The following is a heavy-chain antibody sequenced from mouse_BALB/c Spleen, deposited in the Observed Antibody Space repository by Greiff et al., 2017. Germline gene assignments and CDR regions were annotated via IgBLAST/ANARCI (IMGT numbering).Heavy chain of an antibody. Sequence: EVQRVESGPGLVKPSQSLSLTCSVTGYSITSGYYWNWIRQFPGNKLEWMGYISYDGSNNYNPSLKNRISITRDTSKNQFFLKLNSVTTEDTATYYCAREDGNYVGFDYWGQGTTLTVSS. V-gene: IGHV3-6*02. CDR2: ISYDGSN. CDR3: AREDGNYVGFDY. D-gene: IGHD2-1*01. J-gene: IGHJ2*01. CDR1: GYSITSGYY.